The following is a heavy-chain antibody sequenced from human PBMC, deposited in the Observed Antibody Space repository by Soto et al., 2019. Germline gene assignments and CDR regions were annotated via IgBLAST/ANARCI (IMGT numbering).Heavy chain of an antibody. CDR1: GFTFSRLC. CDR2: ISYDGSSK. D-gene: IGHD1-1*01. CDR3: AKARATRPESYYEYDMDV. V-gene: IGHV3-30*18. J-gene: IGHJ6*01. Sequence: GGSLRLYCAASGFTFSRLCMHWSRHAPGQVLDWVAIISYDGSSKYYAGSVKGRFKISRDNSEHTRYMQMNSLRGEDKAVYYCAKARATRPESYYEYDMDVWGQGATVTVSS.